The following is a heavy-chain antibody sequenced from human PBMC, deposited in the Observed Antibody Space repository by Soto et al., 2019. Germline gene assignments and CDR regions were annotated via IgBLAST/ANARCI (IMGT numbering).Heavy chain of an antibody. CDR1: GFTFSDYY. Sequence: GGSLRLSCAASGFTFSDYYMSWIRQAPGKGLEWVSYISSSGSTIYYADSVKGRFTISRDNAKNSLYLQMNSLRAEDTAVYYCARVERGMTIFGVVIPPFDYWGQGTLVTVSS. CDR3: ARVERGMTIFGVVIPPFDY. V-gene: IGHV3-11*01. CDR2: ISSSGSTI. J-gene: IGHJ4*02. D-gene: IGHD3-3*01.